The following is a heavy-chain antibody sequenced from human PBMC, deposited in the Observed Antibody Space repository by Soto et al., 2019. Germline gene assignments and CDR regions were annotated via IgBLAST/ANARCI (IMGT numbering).Heavy chain of an antibody. J-gene: IGHJ6*03. Sequence: ASVKVSCKASGYTFTSYDINWVRQATGQGLEWMGWMNPNSGNTGYAQKFQGRVTMTRNTSISTAYMELSSLRSEDTAVYYCARGLGYFDYYYYYMDVWGKGTTVTVSS. D-gene: IGHD3-9*01. V-gene: IGHV1-8*01. CDR3: ARGLGYFDYYYYYMDV. CDR1: GYTFTSYD. CDR2: MNPNSGNT.